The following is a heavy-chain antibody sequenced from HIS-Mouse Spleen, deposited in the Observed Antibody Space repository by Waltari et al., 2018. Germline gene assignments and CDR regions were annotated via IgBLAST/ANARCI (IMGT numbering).Heavy chain of an antibody. V-gene: IGHV3-33*06. CDR1: GSTFSSYG. D-gene: IGHD2-8*01. CDR3: AKGGLMVYAIGDY. Sequence: QVQLVESGGGVVQPGRSLRLSGASSGSTFSSYGMHWVRQAQGKGLGWVAVIWYDGSNKYYADSVKDRFTISRDNSKNTLYLQMNSLRAEDTAVYYCAKGGLMVYAIGDYWGQGTLVTVPS. CDR2: IWYDGSNK. J-gene: IGHJ4*02.